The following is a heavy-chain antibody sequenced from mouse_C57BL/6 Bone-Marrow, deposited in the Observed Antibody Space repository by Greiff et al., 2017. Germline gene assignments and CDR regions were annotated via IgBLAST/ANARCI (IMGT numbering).Heavy chain of an antibody. CDR3: AREGYYAMDY. V-gene: IGHV5-16*01. Sequence: DVKLVESEGGLVQPGSSMKLSCTASGFTFSDYYMAWVRQVPEKGLEWVANINYDGSSTYYLDSLKSRFIISRDNAKNILYLQMSSLKSEDTATYYWAREGYYAMDYWGQGTSVTVSS. J-gene: IGHJ4*01. CDR1: GFTFSDYY. CDR2: INYDGSST.